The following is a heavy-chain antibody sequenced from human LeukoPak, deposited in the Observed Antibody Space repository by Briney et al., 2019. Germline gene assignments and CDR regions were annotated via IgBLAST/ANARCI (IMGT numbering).Heavy chain of an antibody. D-gene: IGHD2-21*02. V-gene: IGHV3-23*01. CDR2: ISGSGGST. CDR3: AKCDGSPVAY. CDR1: GFTFDDYA. J-gene: IGHJ4*02. Sequence: PGGSLRLSCAASGFTFDDYAMHWVRQAPGKGLEWVSAISGSGGSTYYADSVKDRFTISRDNSKNTLYLQMNSLRAEDTAVYYCAKCDGSPVAYWGQGTLVTVSS.